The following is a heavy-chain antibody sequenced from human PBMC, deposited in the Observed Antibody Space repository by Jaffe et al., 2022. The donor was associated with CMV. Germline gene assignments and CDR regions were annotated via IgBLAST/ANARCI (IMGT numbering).Heavy chain of an antibody. D-gene: IGHD6-13*01. Sequence: QLQLQESGPGLVKPSETLSLTCTVSGDSISGTSYYWGWIRQPPEKGLEWIGSVYYSGSTYYNPSLKSRVTISVDTSTNQISLWLNSVTAADTAVYYCARHDRAADASDIWGQGTMVTVSS. V-gene: IGHV4-39*01. J-gene: IGHJ3*02. CDR3: ARHDRAADASDI. CDR2: VYYSGST. CDR1: GDSISGTSYY.